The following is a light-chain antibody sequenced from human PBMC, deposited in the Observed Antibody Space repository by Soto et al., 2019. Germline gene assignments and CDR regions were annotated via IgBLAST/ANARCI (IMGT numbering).Light chain of an antibody. V-gene: IGKV1-39*01. CDR1: QSISSY. CDR3: QQSYSTPRAF. CDR2: AAS. J-gene: IGKJ4*01. Sequence: DIQMTQSPSSLSASVGDRVTITCRASQSISSYLNWYQQKPGKAPKLLIYAASSLQSGVPSRFSGSGSGTDFTLTISSLQPEDFATYYCQQSYSTPRAFFGGGTKVEIK.